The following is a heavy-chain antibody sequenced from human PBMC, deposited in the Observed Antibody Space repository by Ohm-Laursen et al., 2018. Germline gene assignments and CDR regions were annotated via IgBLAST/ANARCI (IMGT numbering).Heavy chain of an antibody. CDR1: GGSISSYY. J-gene: IGHJ4*02. D-gene: IGHD5-18*01. V-gene: IGHV4-4*07. CDR2: IYTSGST. Sequence: PGTLSLTCAVSGGSISSYYWSWVRQPAGKGLEWIGRIYTSGSTNYNPSLKSRVTMSVDTSKNQFSLKLSSVTAADTAVYYCARDPGGYSYGNFDYWGQGTLVTVSS. CDR3: ARDPGGYSYGNFDY.